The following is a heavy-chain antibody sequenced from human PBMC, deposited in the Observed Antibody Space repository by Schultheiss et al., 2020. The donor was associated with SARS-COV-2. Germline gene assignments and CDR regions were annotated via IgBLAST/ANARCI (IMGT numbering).Heavy chain of an antibody. Sequence: GESLKISCAASGFSFRYYSMNWVRQAPGKGLEWIAFIGDSGASIHYADSVKGRFTISRDNSKNTLYLQMNSLKTEDTAVYYCTIAGLADIVVVPAAMPEYYFDYWGQGTLVTVSS. J-gene: IGHJ4*02. CDR3: TIAGLADIVVVPAAMPEYYFDY. CDR1: GFSFRYYS. D-gene: IGHD2-2*01. V-gene: IGHV3-48*01. CDR2: IGDSGASI.